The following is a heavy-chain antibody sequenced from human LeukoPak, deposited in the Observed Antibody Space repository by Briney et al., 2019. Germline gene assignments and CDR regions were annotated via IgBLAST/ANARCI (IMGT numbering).Heavy chain of an antibody. V-gene: IGHV1-69*04. CDR1: GGTFSSYA. CDR2: IIPILGIA. Sequence: SVKVSCKASGGTFSSYAIRWVRQAPGQGLEWMGRIIPILGIANYAQKFQGRVTITADKSTSTAYMELSSLRSEDTAVYYCASLGGSISKKYYYDSSGYYKRDYWGQGTLVTVSS. J-gene: IGHJ4*02. D-gene: IGHD3-22*01. CDR3: ASLGGSISKKYYYDSSGYYKRDY.